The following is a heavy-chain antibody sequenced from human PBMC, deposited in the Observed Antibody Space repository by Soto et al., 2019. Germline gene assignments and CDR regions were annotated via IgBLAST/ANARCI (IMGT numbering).Heavy chain of an antibody. Sequence: EVQLVESGGALIKPGGSLRLSCAASGFTFTNAWMNWVRRAPGKGLEWVGRVKSRGDGGTTDYAAPVKGRFTVSRDDSKNRFFLQMNSLKIEDTAVYSCTTRYDFYYGLDVWGQGTTVIVSS. CDR1: GFTFTNAW. CDR2: VKSRGDGGTT. CDR3: TTRYDFYYGLDV. J-gene: IGHJ6*02. V-gene: IGHV3-15*07.